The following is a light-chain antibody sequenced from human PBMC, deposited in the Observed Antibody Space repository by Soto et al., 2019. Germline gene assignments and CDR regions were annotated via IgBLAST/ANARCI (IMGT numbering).Light chain of an antibody. CDR2: TAS. CDR1: QSISSH. Sequence: DIRMTQSPSSLSASVGDTVTITCRASQSISSHLNWYQQKPGKAPNLLMYTASNLQSGVPSRFSGGGSGTDFTLTISSLQPEDFATYYCQQSYSTPPTFGQGTRLEIK. J-gene: IGKJ5*01. CDR3: QQSYSTPPT. V-gene: IGKV1-39*01.